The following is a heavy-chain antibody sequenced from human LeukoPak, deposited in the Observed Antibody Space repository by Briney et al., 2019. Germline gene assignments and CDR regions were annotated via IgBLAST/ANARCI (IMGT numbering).Heavy chain of an antibody. J-gene: IGHJ5*02. D-gene: IGHD1-1*01. Sequence: SETLSLTCTVSGGSISSSSHSWGWIRKPPGKGLEWTGTIYYTGRTYYNPSLESRLTISVDTSKNQFSLKLTSVTAADTAIYYCAQSLGSGNWIGNWFDPWGQGTLVTVSS. CDR3: AQSLGSGNWIGNWFDP. CDR1: GGSISSSSHS. CDR2: IYYTGRT. V-gene: IGHV4-39*01.